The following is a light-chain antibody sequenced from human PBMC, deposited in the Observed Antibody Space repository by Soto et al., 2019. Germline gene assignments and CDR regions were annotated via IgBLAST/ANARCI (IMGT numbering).Light chain of an antibody. CDR1: QSVSSN. V-gene: IGKV3-15*01. CDR2: GAS. CDR3: LQSNNWPLT. Sequence: EIVMTQSPATLSVSPGERVILSCRASQSVSSNLAWYQQKPGQTPRLLIYGASTRATGLPARFSGFGSGTAFTLTISSLQSEDFAVYYCLQSNNWPLTFGQGTKVDLK. J-gene: IGKJ1*01.